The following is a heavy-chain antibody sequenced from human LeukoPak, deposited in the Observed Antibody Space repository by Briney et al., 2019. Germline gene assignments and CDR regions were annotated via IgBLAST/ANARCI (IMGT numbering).Heavy chain of an antibody. Sequence: SVKVSCKASGGTFSSYAISWVRQAPGQGLERMGRIIPILGIANYAQKFQGRVTITADKSTSTAYMELSSLRSEDTAVYYCARGPTQLPPYWGQGTLVTVSS. CDR2: IIPILGIA. CDR3: ARGPTQLPPY. D-gene: IGHD2-2*01. J-gene: IGHJ4*02. CDR1: GGTFSSYA. V-gene: IGHV1-69*04.